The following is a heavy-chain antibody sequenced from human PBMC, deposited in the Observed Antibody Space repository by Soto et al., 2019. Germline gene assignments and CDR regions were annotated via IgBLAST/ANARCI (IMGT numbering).Heavy chain of an antibody. J-gene: IGHJ4*02. Sequence: ASVKVSCKASGYSFATSGISWVRQAPGQGLEWMGWISAYNGNTNYEQKLQDRVTMTTDTSTSTAYLELRSLRSDDTAVYYCARAGRYYDSSGYANWGQGTLVTVSS. V-gene: IGHV1-18*01. CDR2: ISAYNGNT. CDR3: ARAGRYYDSSGYAN. CDR1: GYSFATSG. D-gene: IGHD3-22*01.